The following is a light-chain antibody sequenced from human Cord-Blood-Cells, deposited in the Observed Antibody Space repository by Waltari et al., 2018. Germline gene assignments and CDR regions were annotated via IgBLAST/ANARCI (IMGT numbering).Light chain of an antibody. J-gene: IGLJ3*02. Sequence: QSALTQPASVSGSPGQSITISCTGTSSDVGSYNLVSWYLQHPGKAPNLMIYEGSKRPSGVSNRFSGSKSGNTASLTISGLQAEDEADYYCCSYAGSSTYWVFGGGTKLTVL. CDR2: EGS. CDR3: CSYAGSSTYWV. V-gene: IGLV2-23*01. CDR1: SSDVGSYNL.